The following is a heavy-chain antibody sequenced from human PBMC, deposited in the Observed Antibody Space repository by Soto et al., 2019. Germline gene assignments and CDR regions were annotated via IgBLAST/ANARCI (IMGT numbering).Heavy chain of an antibody. J-gene: IGHJ6*02. CDR3: ARDLHPSVRGGYGMDV. CDR1: GGSISSYY. V-gene: IGHV4-59*01. Sequence: SETLSLTCTVSGGSISSYYWSWIRQPPGKGLEWIGYIYYSGSTNYNPSLKSRVTISVDTSKNQFSLKLSSVTAADTAVYYCARDLHPSVRGGYGMDVWGQGTTVTVSS. CDR2: IYYSGST. D-gene: IGHD4-17*01.